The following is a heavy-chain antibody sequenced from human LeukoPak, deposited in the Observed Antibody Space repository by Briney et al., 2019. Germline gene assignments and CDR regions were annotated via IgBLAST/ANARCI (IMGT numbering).Heavy chain of an antibody. Sequence: ASVKVSCKVSGYTLTELSMHWVRQAPGKGLEWMGGFDPEDGETIYAQKFQGRVTMTEDTSTDTAYMELSSLRSEDTAVYYCATGRYYYGSGSYYIRDQLDYWGQGTLVTVSS. CDR1: GYTLTELS. CDR2: FDPEDGET. J-gene: IGHJ4*02. D-gene: IGHD3-10*01. CDR3: ATGRYYYGSGSYYIRDQLDY. V-gene: IGHV1-24*01.